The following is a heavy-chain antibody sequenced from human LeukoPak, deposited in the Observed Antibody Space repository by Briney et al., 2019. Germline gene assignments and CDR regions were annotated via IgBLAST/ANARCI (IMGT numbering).Heavy chain of an antibody. CDR1: GFTFSNYG. J-gene: IGHJ4*02. Sequence: PGGSLRLSCAASGFTFSNYGMHWVRQAPGKGPEWVVVISHDGSNNNYADSVKGRFTISRDNSKNTLYLQMNSLRPEDTAVYYCAKVRVGTAHFDYWGQGTLVTVSS. V-gene: IGHV3-30*18. D-gene: IGHD2-15*01. CDR3: AKVRVGTAHFDY. CDR2: ISHDGSNN.